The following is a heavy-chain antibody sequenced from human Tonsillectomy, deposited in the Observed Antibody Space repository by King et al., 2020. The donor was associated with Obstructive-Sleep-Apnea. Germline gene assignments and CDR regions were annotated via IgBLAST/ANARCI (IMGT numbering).Heavy chain of an antibody. Sequence: LQLQESGPGLVKPSETLSLTCTVSGGSISSSAFYWGWIRQPPGKGLEWIGCIYYSGSTYYNPSLKSRVTISVDTSKNQFSLKLSSVTAADTAVYYCARVVGYNSGWPTYYFDYWGQGTLVTVSS. CDR1: GGSISSSAFY. CDR2: IYYSGST. J-gene: IGHJ4*02. D-gene: IGHD6-19*01. CDR3: ARVVGYNSGWPTYYFDY. V-gene: IGHV4-39*07.